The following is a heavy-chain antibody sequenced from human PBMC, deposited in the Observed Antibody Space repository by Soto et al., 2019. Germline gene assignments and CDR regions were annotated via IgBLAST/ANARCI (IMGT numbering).Heavy chain of an antibody. V-gene: IGHV3-23*01. CDR2: ISGSGGST. CDR1: GFTFSSYA. Sequence: GGSLRLSCAASGFTFSSYAMSWVRQAPGKGLEWVSAISGSGGSTYYADSVKGRFTISGDNSKNTLYLQMNSLRAEDTAVYYCAKDWTDSSSWYPGSFDYWGQGTLVTVLL. CDR3: AKDWTDSSSWYPGSFDY. J-gene: IGHJ4*02. D-gene: IGHD6-13*01.